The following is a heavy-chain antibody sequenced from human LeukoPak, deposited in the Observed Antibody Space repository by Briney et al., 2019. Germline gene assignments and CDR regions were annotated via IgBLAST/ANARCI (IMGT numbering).Heavy chain of an antibody. D-gene: IGHD4-17*01. CDR3: AKFGDYGDYVDAFDI. J-gene: IGHJ3*02. Sequence: PGGSLRLSCAASGFTFSSYAMSWVRQAPGKGLEWVSAISASGGSTYYADSVKGRFTISRDNSKNTLYLQMNSLRAEDTAVYYCAKFGDYGDYVDAFDIWGQGTMVTVSS. CDR2: ISASGGST. CDR1: GFTFSSYA. V-gene: IGHV3-23*01.